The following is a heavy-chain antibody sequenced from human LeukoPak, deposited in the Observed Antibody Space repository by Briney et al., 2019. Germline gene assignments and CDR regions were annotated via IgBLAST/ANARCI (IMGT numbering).Heavy chain of an antibody. D-gene: IGHD6-13*01. CDR2: ISYDGSNK. Sequence: GRSLRLSCAASGFTFSSYGMHWVRQAPGKGLEWVAVISYDGSNKYYADSVKGRFTIPRDNSKNTLYLQMNSLRAEDTAVYYCAKDWAVYSSSWYFDYWGQGTLVTVSS. J-gene: IGHJ4*02. CDR3: AKDWAVYSSSWYFDY. CDR1: GFTFSSYG. V-gene: IGHV3-30*18.